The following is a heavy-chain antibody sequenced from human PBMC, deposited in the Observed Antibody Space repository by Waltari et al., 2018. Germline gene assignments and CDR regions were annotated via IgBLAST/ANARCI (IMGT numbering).Heavy chain of an antibody. CDR2: IFYGGST. D-gene: IGHD3-22*01. CDR3: ARWVNYDASGPLLGYYMDV. CDR1: GGSVSTYY. Sequence: QVQLQQSGPRLVKPSETLSLTCSVSGGSVSTYYWNWIRQSPGKGLESIGYIFYGGSTKDNPSLESRVSISLDTSKNQFSLKLSSVTAADTAVYYCARWVNYDASGPLLGYYMDVWGKGTTVTVSS. V-gene: IGHV4-59*02. J-gene: IGHJ6*03.